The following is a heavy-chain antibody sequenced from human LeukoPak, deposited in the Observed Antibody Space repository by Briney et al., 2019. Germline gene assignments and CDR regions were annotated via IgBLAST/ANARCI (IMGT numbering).Heavy chain of an antibody. CDR1: GFTFSSYS. CDR3: ARDRDRDYGDY. CDR2: ISSSSSTI. V-gene: IGHV3-48*04. D-gene: IGHD5-24*01. J-gene: IGHJ4*02. Sequence: PGGSLRLSCAASGFTFSSYSMNWVRQAPGKGLEWVSYISSSSSTIYYADSVKGRFTISRDNAKNSLYLQMNSLRAEDTAVYYCARDRDRDYGDYWGQGTLVTVSS.